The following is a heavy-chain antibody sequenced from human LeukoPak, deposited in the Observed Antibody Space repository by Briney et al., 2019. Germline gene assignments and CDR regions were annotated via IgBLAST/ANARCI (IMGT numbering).Heavy chain of an antibody. CDR1: GVSISSSSYY. J-gene: IGHJ5*02. V-gene: IGHV4-39*01. Sequence: SETLSLTCTVSGVSISSSSYYWGWIRQPPGKGLEWIGSIYYSGTTYYNPSLKSRVTISVDTSKIQCSLKLSSVTAADTAVYHCARQREICSGGTCYPDWFDPWGQGTLVTDSS. D-gene: IGHD2-15*01. CDR2: IYYSGTT. CDR3: ARQREICSGGTCYPDWFDP.